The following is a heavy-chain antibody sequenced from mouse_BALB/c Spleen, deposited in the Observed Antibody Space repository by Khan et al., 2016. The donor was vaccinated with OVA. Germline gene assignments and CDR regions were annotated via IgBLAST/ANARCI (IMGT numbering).Heavy chain of an antibody. CDR3: ARSTYRFAFVY. CDR1: GDSITSGY. Sequence: EVQLQESGPSLVKPSQTLSLTCSVTGDSITSGYWNWIRKFPGNKLEYMGHIIYTGSTYYNPSLKSRISITRHTSETQYYLQLKSVTDVDTATYYCARSTYRFAFVYWGQGTLVTVSA. J-gene: IGHJ3*01. V-gene: IGHV3-8*02. CDR2: IIYTGST. D-gene: IGHD2-14*01.